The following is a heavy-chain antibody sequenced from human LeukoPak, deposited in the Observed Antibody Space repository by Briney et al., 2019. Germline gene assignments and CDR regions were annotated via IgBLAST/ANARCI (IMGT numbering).Heavy chain of an antibody. Sequence: GGSLRLSCAASGFTFSSYGMSWVRQAPGKGLEWVSAISGSGGSTYYADSVKGRFTISRDNSKNTLYLQMNSLRAEDTAVYYCAKVGMGEQDYYDSSGYVINFDYWGQGTLVTVSS. J-gene: IGHJ4*02. V-gene: IGHV3-23*01. CDR1: GFTFSSYG. D-gene: IGHD3-22*01. CDR2: ISGSGGST. CDR3: AKVGMGEQDYYDSSGYVINFDY.